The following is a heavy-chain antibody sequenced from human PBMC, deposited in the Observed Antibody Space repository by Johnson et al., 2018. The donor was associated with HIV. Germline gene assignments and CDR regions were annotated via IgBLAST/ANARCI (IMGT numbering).Heavy chain of an antibody. V-gene: IGHV3-7*05. D-gene: IGHD1-26*01. CDR3: ARDTVREPRHDVFDI. J-gene: IGHJ3*02. Sequence: EKLVESGGGLVQPGGSLRLSCVGSGFSFSNYWMNWVRQAPGKGLEWVAIIKYVGSETYYVDSVKGRFTISRDNAKNSLYLQMDILRPEDTAVYYCARDTVREPRHDVFDIWGQGTKVTVSS. CDR1: GFSFSNYW. CDR2: IKYVGSET.